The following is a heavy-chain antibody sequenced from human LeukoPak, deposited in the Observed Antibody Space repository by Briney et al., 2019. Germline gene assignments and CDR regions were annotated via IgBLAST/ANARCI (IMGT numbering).Heavy chain of an antibody. CDR1: GFDFTGNH. D-gene: IGHD3-9*01. V-gene: IGHV3-21*04. CDR2: ISSSSSYI. Sequence: GGSLRLSCAASGFDFTGNHMNWVRQVPGKGLEWVSSISSSSSYIYYADSVKGRFTISRDNAKNSLYLQMNSLRAEDTAVYYCARDYDILTGLHGVPDVFDYWGQGTLVTVSS. J-gene: IGHJ4*02. CDR3: ARDYDILTGLHGVPDVFDY.